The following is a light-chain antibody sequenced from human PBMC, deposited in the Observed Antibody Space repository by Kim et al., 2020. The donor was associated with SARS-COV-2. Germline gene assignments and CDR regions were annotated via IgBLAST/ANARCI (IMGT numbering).Light chain of an antibody. J-gene: IGLJ2*01. V-gene: IGLV2-14*01. CDR1: RSDVGDYKY. CDR2: DVS. CDR3: SSYTSDTTFVL. Sequence: QSALTQPASVSGSPGQSITISCTGSRSDVGDYKYVSWYQQHPGKAPKLMIYDVSQRPSGVSVRFSGSKSGNTASLTVSGLQAEYEAEYYCSSYTSDTTFVLFGGGTQLTVL.